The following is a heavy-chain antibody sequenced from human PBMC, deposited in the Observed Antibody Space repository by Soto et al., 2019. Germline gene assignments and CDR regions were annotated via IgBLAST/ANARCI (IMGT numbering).Heavy chain of an antibody. Sequence: QVQLVQSGAEVKKPGSSVKVSCKASGGTFSSYAISWVRQAPGQGLEWMGGIIPIFGTANYAQKFQGRVTITADESTSTAYMELSSLSSEDTAVYYCARERDSSSWKGRGGFDYWGQGTLVTVSS. J-gene: IGHJ4*02. CDR3: ARERDSSSWKGRGGFDY. CDR1: GGTFSSYA. D-gene: IGHD6-13*01. CDR2: IIPIFGTA. V-gene: IGHV1-69*01.